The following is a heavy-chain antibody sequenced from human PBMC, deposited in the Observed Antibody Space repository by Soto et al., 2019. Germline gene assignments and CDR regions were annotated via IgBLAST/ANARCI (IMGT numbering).Heavy chain of an antibody. Sequence: QVQLVESGGGVVQPGRSLRLSCAASGFTFSSYGMHWVRQAPGKGLEWVAVISYDGSNKYYADSVKGRFTISRDNSKNTLYMQMNRLRAEDTAVYYCANDRRVGYCSGGSCLYGMDVWGQGTTVTVSS. V-gene: IGHV3-30*18. CDR3: ANDRRVGYCSGGSCLYGMDV. CDR1: GFTFSSYG. CDR2: ISYDGSNK. J-gene: IGHJ6*02. D-gene: IGHD2-15*01.